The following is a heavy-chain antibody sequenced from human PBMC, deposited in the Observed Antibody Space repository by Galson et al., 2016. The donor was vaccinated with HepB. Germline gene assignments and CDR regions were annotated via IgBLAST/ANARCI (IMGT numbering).Heavy chain of an antibody. CDR3: AKDIPPRGHDAFDI. V-gene: IGHV3-23*01. CDR1: GFPLRSYA. J-gene: IGHJ3*02. CDR2: ISASGGNT. Sequence: SLRLSCAASGFPLRSYAMSWGRQAPGKGLEWVSAISASGGNTYYADPVMGRFTISRDNSKNTLYLQMNSLRAADTAIYYCAKDIPPRGHDAFDIWGRGTMVTVSS. D-gene: IGHD2-21*01.